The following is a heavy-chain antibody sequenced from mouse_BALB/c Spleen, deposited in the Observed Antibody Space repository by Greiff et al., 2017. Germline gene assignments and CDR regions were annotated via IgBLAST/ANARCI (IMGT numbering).Heavy chain of an antibody. V-gene: IGHV5-17*02. CDR1: GFTFSSFG. Sequence: EVQRVESGGGLVQPGGSRKLSCAASGFTFSSFGMHWVRQAPEKGLEWVAYISSGSSTIYYADTVKGRFTISRDNPKNTLFLQMTSLRSEDTAMYYCARGRYGYGFAYWGQGTLVTVSA. CDR3: ARGRYGYGFAY. J-gene: IGHJ3*01. D-gene: IGHD2-2*01. CDR2: ISSGSSTI.